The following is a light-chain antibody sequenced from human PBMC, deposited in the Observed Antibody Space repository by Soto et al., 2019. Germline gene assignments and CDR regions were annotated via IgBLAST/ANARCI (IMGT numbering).Light chain of an antibody. J-gene: IGKJ1*01. CDR2: DAS. CDR1: QSISSW. CDR3: QQYNSYPWT. V-gene: IGKV1-5*01. Sequence: DIQMTQSPSTLSGSVGDRVTITCRASQSISSWLAWYQQKPGKAPKLLIYDASSLESGVPSRFSGSGSGTEFTLTITSLQPDDFATYYCQQYNSYPWTFGQGTKV.